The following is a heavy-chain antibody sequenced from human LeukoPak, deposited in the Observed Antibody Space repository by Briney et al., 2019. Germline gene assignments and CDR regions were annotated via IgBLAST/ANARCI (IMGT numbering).Heavy chain of an antibody. V-gene: IGHV3-7*01. J-gene: IGHJ5*02. Sequence: GGSLRLSCAASGFTFSSYWMSWVRQAPGKGLEWVANIKQDGSEKYYVDSVKGRFTISRDSAKNSLYLQMNSLRAEDTAVYYCARDLAGTTVGFDPWGQGTLVTVSS. CDR3: ARDLAGTTVGFDP. CDR2: IKQDGSEK. D-gene: IGHD1-7*01. CDR1: GFTFSSYW.